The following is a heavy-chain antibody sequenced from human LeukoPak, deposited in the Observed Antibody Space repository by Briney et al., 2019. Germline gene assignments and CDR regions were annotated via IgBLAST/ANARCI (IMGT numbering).Heavy chain of an antibody. J-gene: IGHJ6*03. Sequence: ASVKVSCKASGGTFSSYAISWVRQAPGQGLEWMGWINPNSGGTNYAQKFQGRVTMTRDTSISTAYMELSRLRSDDTAVYYCARDAGYYYDSSVDYMDVWGKGTTVTVSS. V-gene: IGHV1-2*02. D-gene: IGHD3-22*01. CDR3: ARDAGYYYDSSVDYMDV. CDR1: GGTFSSYA. CDR2: INPNSGGT.